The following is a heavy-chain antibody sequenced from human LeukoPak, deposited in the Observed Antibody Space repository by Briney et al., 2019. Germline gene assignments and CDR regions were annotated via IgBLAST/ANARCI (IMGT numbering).Heavy chain of an antibody. D-gene: IGHD3-16*01. J-gene: IGHJ4*02. Sequence: TGGSLRLSCAASGFTFSSHNMNWVRQAPGKGLEWVSYISSGSGTIYYADSVKGRSTISRDNAKNSLYLQMNSLRAEDTALYYCARDSNDYVWGTYPYYFDHWGQGTLVTVSS. CDR3: ARDSNDYVWGTYPYYFDH. V-gene: IGHV3-48*01. CDR1: GFTFSSHN. CDR2: ISSGSGTI.